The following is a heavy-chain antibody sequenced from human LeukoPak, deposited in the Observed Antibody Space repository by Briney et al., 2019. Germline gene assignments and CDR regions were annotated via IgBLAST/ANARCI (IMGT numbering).Heavy chain of an antibody. J-gene: IGHJ6*02. V-gene: IGHV1-69*13. CDR3: AKSPYYDFWSGYYSFFQRSYYYYYGMDV. CDR1: GGTFSSYA. Sequence: GASVKVSCKASGGTFSSYAISRVRQAPGQGLEWMGGIIPIFGTANYAQKFQGRVTITADESTSTAYMELSSLRSEDTAVYYCAKSPYYDFWSGYYSFFQRSYYYYYGMDVWGQGTTVTVSS. CDR2: IIPIFGTA. D-gene: IGHD3-3*01.